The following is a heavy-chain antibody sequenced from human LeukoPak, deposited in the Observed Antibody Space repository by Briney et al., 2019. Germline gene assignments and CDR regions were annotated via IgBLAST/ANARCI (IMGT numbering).Heavy chain of an antibody. CDR2: MNPNSGNT. CDR3: ARNVPKTGDFFY. Sequence: ASVKVSCKASGYTFTSYDINWVRQAPGQGLEWMGWMNPNSGNTGYAQRFQGRLTLTRDTPISTAYMELSGLRSDDTAVYYCARNVPKTGDFFYWGQGTLVTVSS. V-gene: IGHV1-8*02. D-gene: IGHD7-27*01. CDR1: GYTFTSYD. J-gene: IGHJ4*02.